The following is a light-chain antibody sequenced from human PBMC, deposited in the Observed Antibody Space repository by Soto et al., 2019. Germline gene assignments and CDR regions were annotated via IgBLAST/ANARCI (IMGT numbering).Light chain of an antibody. CDR1: QSVSNSY. CDR3: QQYSSLPHT. Sequence: ESVLTQSPGTLSLSPGERATLSCRASQSVSNSYFAWYQRKPGQAPRLLIYGISSRATGIPDRFSGSGSGTDFTLTISRLEPEAFVVYYCQQYSSLPHTFGQGPKLEVK. J-gene: IGKJ2*01. V-gene: IGKV3-20*01. CDR2: GIS.